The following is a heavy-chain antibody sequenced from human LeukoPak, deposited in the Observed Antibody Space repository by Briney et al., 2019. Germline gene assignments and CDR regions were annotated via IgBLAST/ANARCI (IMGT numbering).Heavy chain of an antibody. Sequence: PSGTLSLTCAVYGGSFSGYYWSWIRQPPGKGLEWIGEINHSGSTNYNPSLKSRVTISVDTSKNQFSLKLSSVTAADTAVYYCARVGISRYSFDYWGQGTLVTVSS. CDR2: INHSGST. V-gene: IGHV4-34*01. D-gene: IGHD5-18*01. CDR1: GGSFSGYY. CDR3: ARVGISRYSFDY. J-gene: IGHJ4*02.